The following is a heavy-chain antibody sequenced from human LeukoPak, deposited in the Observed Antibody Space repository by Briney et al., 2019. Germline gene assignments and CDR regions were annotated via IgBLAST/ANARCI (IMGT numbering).Heavy chain of an antibody. CDR2: TSASGDST. Sequence: PGGSLRLSCAASGFTLSYYAMSWVRQAPGKGLEWVSVTSASGDSTYYADSVKGRFTISRDNSKSTLYLQMNSLRAEDTAVYYCAKHPYGFDSWGQGTLGTVS. D-gene: IGHD4-17*01. V-gene: IGHV3-23*01. CDR1: GFTLSYYA. CDR3: AKHPYGFDS. J-gene: IGHJ4*02.